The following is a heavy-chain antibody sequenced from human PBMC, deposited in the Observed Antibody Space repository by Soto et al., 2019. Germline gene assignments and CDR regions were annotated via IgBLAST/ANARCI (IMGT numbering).Heavy chain of an antibody. CDR3: AREEQQLVRGGDPYYYYYGMDV. Sequence: VQLVESGGGLVKPGGSLRLSCAASGFTFSSYSMNWVRQAPGKGLEWVAVIWYDGSNKYYADSVKGRFTISRDNSKNTLYLQMNSLRAEDTAVYYCAREEQQLVRGGDPYYYYYGMDVWGQGTTVTVSS. CDR2: IWYDGSNK. D-gene: IGHD6-13*01. V-gene: IGHV3-33*08. J-gene: IGHJ6*02. CDR1: GFTFSSYS.